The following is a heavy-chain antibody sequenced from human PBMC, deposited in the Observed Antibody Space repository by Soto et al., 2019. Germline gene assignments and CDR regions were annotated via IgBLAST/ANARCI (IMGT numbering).Heavy chain of an antibody. D-gene: IGHD4-17*01. Sequence: QVHLVQSGAEVRKPGASVKVSCKASGYTFTTFHLHWVRLAPGQGLEWMGWINPDTGDSEYGQKFPGRVNLTKDTSMTTGHMELNSLNSCETGIYFCGRVRYGDFSFQYWGQGTPVSVSS. CDR1: GYTFTTFH. J-gene: IGHJ4*02. CDR2: INPDTGDS. CDR3: GRVRYGDFSFQY. V-gene: IGHV1-2*02.